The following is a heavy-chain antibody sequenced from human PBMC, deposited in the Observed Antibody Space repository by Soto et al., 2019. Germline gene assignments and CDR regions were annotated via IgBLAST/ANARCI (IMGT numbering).Heavy chain of an antibody. CDR3: ARTPGSGSYSSF. Sequence: QVQLVQSGAEVKKPGASMKVSCRASGYTFRNYGVPWVRQAPGQGLEWVGWVSAFNGDRNYSQKFQGRVTMTTDTSTSTAYMELRSLRSDDTAVYYCARTPGSGSYSSFWGQGTLVTVSA. D-gene: IGHD1-26*01. V-gene: IGHV1-18*01. CDR1: GYTFRNYG. J-gene: IGHJ4*02. CDR2: VSAFNGDR.